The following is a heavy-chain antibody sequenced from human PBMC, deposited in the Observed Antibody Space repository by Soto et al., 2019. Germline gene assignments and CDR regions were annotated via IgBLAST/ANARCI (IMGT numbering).Heavy chain of an antibody. V-gene: IGHV3-33*01. J-gene: IGHJ4*01. D-gene: IGHD4-4*01. CDR3: PRDIGCESNSSGFEN. Sequence: GGALRLSCAASGFSFSSYCMHWVRQAPCKGLEWVAVIWYDGINKHYADRVKGRFTISRDSSKNTLSLQMNSLRAEDTAIYYWPRDIGCESNSSGFENWDQGTLVTV. CDR2: IWYDGINK. CDR1: GFSFSSYC.